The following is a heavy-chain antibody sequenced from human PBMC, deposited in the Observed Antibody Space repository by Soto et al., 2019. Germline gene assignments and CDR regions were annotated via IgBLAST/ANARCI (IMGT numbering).Heavy chain of an antibody. D-gene: IGHD2-2*01. CDR3: ATSVEDIVLVPAATPIDY. CDR2: ISYDGSNK. J-gene: IGHJ4*02. CDR1: GFTFSSYG. Sequence: QVQLVESGGGVVQPGRSLRLSCAVSGFTFSSYGMHWVRQAPGKGLEWVAVISYDGSNKYYADSVKGRFTISRDNSKNTMYLQMNFLRAEDTAINYCATSVEDIVLVPAATPIDYWGQGTMVTVSS. V-gene: IGHV3-30*03.